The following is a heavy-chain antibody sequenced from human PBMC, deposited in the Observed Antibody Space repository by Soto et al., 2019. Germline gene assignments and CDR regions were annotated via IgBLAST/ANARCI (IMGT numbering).Heavy chain of an antibody. J-gene: IGHJ6*02. Sequence: ESLRLSRLASCFTFSDYAMSWVRHVPGRGLEWVSSLNGAGGSTYYADSVRGRFTISRDNSQNTLFLQMNRLTVDDTAIYYCAAPRDEYGSGISWFTYGMDVWGQGTTVTVSS. D-gene: IGHD3-10*01. V-gene: IGHV3-23*01. CDR1: CFTFSDYA. CDR2: LNGAGGST. CDR3: AAPRDEYGSGISWFTYGMDV.